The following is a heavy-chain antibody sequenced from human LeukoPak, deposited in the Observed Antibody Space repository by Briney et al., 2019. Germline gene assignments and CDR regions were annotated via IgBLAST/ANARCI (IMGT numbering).Heavy chain of an antibody. Sequence: GGSLRLSCAASGFTFSSYGMHWVRQAPGKGLEWVAVISYDGSNKYYADSVKGRFTISRDNSKNTLYLQMNSLRAEDTAVYYCARGVSGGGSDWFDPWGQGTLVTVSS. V-gene: IGHV3-30*03. J-gene: IGHJ5*02. CDR1: GFTFSSYG. D-gene: IGHD2-15*01. CDR2: ISYDGSNK. CDR3: ARGVSGGGSDWFDP.